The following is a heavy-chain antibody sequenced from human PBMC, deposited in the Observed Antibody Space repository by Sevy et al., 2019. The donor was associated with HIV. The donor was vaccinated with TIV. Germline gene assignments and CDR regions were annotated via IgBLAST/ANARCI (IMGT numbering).Heavy chain of an antibody. CDR2: LSFGCGEI. CDR1: GFTFSKYS. Sequence: SGFLRLSCAASGFTFSKYSMSWVRQPPGKGLEWVSTLSFGCGEINYADSVKGRFTISRVNSKSSVYLQMNNLRPEDTAVYYCAREGCTKPHDYWGQGTLVHVSS. CDR3: AREGCTKPHDY. J-gene: IGHJ4*02. D-gene: IGHD2-8*01. V-gene: IGHV3-23*01.